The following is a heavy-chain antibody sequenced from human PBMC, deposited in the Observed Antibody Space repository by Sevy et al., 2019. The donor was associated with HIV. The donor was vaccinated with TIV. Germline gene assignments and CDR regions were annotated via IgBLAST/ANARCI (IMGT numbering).Heavy chain of an antibody. CDR2: ISAYNGNT. Sequence: ASVKVSCKASGYTFTSYGISWVRQAPGQGLEWMGWISAYNGNTNYAQKLQGRVTMTTDTSTSTAYMELRSLRSDDTAVYYCAVTLWGDQGLEDFDYWGQGTLVTVSS. V-gene: IGHV1-18*01. D-gene: IGHD3-16*01. CDR3: AVTLWGDQGLEDFDY. CDR1: GYTFTSYG. J-gene: IGHJ4*02.